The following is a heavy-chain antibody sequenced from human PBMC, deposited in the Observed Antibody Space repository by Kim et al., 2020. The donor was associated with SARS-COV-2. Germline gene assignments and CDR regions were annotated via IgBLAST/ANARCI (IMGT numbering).Heavy chain of an antibody. CDR3: ARDRAQYYYDSSGYYDY. CDR1: GGTFSSYA. J-gene: IGHJ4*02. CDR2: IIPILGIA. D-gene: IGHD3-22*01. V-gene: IGHV1-69*04. Sequence: SVKVSCKASGGTFSSYAISWVRQAPGQGLEWMGRIIPILGIANYAQKFQGRVTITADKSTSTAYMELSSLRSEDTAVYYCARDRAQYYYDSSGYYDYWGQGTLVTVSS.